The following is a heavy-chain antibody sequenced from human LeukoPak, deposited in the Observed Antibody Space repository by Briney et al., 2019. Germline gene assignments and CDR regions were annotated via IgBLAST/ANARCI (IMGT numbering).Heavy chain of an antibody. D-gene: IGHD5-12*01. CDR3: ARSYDGYSGYDFDY. J-gene: IGHJ4*02. Sequence: SETLSLTCTVSGGSISSSSYYWGWIRQPPGKGLEWIGSIYYSGSTYYNPSLKSRVTISVDTSKNQFSLKLSSVTAADTAVYYCARSYDGYSGYDFDYWGQGTLVTVSS. V-gene: IGHV4-39*07. CDR2: IYYSGST. CDR1: GGSISSSSYY.